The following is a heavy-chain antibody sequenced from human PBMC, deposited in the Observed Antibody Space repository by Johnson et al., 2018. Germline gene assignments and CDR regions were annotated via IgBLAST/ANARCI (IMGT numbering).Heavy chain of an antibody. J-gene: IGHJ6*02. Sequence: VQLQESGGGVVQPGRSLRLSCAASGFTFSSYSMNWVRQAPGKGLEWVSYISSSSSTIYYADSVKGRFTISRDNAKNSLYLQMTSLSDEDTAGYYCWRTDYDFWSGYPNYGMDVWGQGTTVTVSS. CDR3: WRTDYDFWSGYPNYGMDV. CDR1: GFTFSSYS. V-gene: IGHV3-48*02. CDR2: ISSSSSTI. D-gene: IGHD3-3*01.